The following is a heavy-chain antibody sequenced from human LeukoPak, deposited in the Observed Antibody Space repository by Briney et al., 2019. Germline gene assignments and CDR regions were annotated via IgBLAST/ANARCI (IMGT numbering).Heavy chain of an antibody. CDR3: ARSGGGNYFGFFDY. Sequence: GASVEVSCKASGYTFIDYYIYWVRQAPGQGLEWMGWINPNSGGTNYAQKFQGRVTMTSDTSISTAYMELSRLKSDDTAVYYCARSGGGNYFGFFDYWGQGSLVIVSS. D-gene: IGHD1-26*01. V-gene: IGHV1-2*02. CDR1: GYTFIDYY. J-gene: IGHJ4*02. CDR2: INPNSGGT.